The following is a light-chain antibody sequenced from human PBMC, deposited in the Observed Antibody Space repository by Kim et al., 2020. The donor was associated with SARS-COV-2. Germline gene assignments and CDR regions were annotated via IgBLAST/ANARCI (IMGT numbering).Light chain of an antibody. Sequence: SSELTQDPAVSVALGQTVTITCQGDSLRVYYASWYQQKPGQAPLLVFYDKNSRPSGIPDRFSGSSSGNTASLTITGAQAEDEADYYCNSRDSSGYHVVFGGGTKVPS. J-gene: IGLJ2*01. CDR3: NSRDSSGYHVV. CDR1: SLRVYY. CDR2: DKN. V-gene: IGLV3-19*01.